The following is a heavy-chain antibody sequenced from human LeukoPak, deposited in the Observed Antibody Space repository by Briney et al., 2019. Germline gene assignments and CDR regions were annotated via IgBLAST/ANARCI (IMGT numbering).Heavy chain of an antibody. CDR3: ARGVYFFDY. Sequence: GGSLRLSCTASGFTFSSYSMNWVRQAPGKGLEWVSSISSSDDYRYYADSVKGRFTISRDNAKNSLYLRMNSLRAEDTAVYYCARGVYFFDYWGQGTLVTVSS. CDR2: ISSSDDYR. V-gene: IGHV3-21*01. J-gene: IGHJ4*02. CDR1: GFTFSSYS. D-gene: IGHD3-10*01.